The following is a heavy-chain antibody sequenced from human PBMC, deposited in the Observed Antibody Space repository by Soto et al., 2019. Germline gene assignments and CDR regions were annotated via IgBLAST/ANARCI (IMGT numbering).Heavy chain of an antibody. Sequence: PGGSLRLSCAASGFTFSNYAMNWVRQAPGKGLEWVSSISSSSSFIYYADSVKGRFTISRDNAKNSLYLQMSGLRAKDTAVYYCARDPLWFGEIGYFDYWGQGTLVTVSS. CDR1: GFTFSNYA. J-gene: IGHJ4*02. D-gene: IGHD3-10*01. CDR2: ISSSSSFI. CDR3: ARDPLWFGEIGYFDY. V-gene: IGHV3-21*06.